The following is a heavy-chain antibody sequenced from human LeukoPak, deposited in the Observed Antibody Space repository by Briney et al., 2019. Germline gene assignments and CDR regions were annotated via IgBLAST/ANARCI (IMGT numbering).Heavy chain of an antibody. J-gene: IGHJ4*02. D-gene: IGHD3-16*01. CDR3: ARGGASFDY. V-gene: IGHV4-61*02. CDR2: IYTSGST. Sequence: SQTLSLTCTVPGGSISSASYYWSWIRQPAGKGLEWIGRIYTSGSTNYNPSLKSRVTISVDTSKNQFSLKLSSVTAADTAVYYCARGGASFDYWGQGTLVTVSS. CDR1: GGSISSASYY.